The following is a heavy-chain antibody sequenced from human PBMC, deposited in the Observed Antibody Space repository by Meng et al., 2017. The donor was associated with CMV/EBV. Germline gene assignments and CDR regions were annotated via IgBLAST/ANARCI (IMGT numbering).Heavy chain of an antibody. J-gene: IGHJ4*02. CDR3: ARRDDYSNYALFY. D-gene: IGHD4-11*01. V-gene: IGHV3-11*01. CDR1: GFTFSDYY. CDR2: ISSSGSTI. Sequence: GESLKISCAASGFTFSDYYMSWIRQAPGKGLEWVSYISSSGSTIYYADSVKGRFTISRDNAKNSLYLQMNSLRAEDTAVYYCARRDDYSNYALFYWGQGTLVTVSS.